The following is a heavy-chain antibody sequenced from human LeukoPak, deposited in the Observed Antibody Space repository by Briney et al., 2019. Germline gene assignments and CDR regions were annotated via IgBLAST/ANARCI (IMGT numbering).Heavy chain of an antibody. D-gene: IGHD6-13*01. Sequence: GGSLRLSCAASGFTFSSYSMNWVRQAPGKGLEWVSSISSSSSYIYYADSVKGRFTISRDNAKNSRYLQMNSLRAEDTAVYYCARDGPYSSSWGDAFDIWGQGTMVTVSS. CDR1: GFTFSSYS. CDR2: ISSSSSYI. CDR3: ARDGPYSSSWGDAFDI. V-gene: IGHV3-21*01. J-gene: IGHJ3*02.